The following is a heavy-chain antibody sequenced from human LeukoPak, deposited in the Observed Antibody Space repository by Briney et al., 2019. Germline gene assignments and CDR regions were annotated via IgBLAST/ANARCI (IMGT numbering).Heavy chain of an antibody. CDR2: ISSSSSYI. D-gene: IGHD1-26*01. CDR3: ARGEGGSYYHLLDY. J-gene: IGHJ4*02. Sequence: GGSLRLSCAVSGFTFSSYSMNWVRQAPGKGLEWVSSISSSSSYIYFADSVKGRFTISRDNAKNSLYLQMNSLRDEDTAVYYCARGEGGSYYHLLDYWGQGTLVTVSS. CDR1: GFTFSSYS. V-gene: IGHV3-21*04.